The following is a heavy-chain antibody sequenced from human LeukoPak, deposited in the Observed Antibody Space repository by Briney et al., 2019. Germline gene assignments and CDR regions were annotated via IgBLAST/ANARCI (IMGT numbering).Heavy chain of an antibody. CDR3: AKARYYDSSGYYYYFDY. J-gene: IGHJ4*02. CDR1: GFTVSSNY. D-gene: IGHD3-22*01. Sequence: GGSLRLFCAASGFTVSSNYMSWVRQAPGKGLEWVSVIYSGISTYYADSVKGRFTISRDNSKNTLYLQMNSLRAEDTAVYYCAKARYYDSSGYYYYFDYWGQGTLVTVSS. CDR2: IYSGIST. V-gene: IGHV3-66*01.